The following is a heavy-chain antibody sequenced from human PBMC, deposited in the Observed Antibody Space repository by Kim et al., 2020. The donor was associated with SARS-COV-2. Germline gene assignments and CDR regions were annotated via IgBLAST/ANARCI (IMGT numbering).Heavy chain of an antibody. V-gene: IGHV1-69*13. D-gene: IGHD1-26*01. J-gene: IGHJ3*02. Sequence: SVKVSCKASGGTFSSYAISWVRQAPGQGLEWMGGIIPIFGTANYAQKFQGRVTITADESTSTAYMELSSLRSEDTAVYYCAREGGGIVGAPTPPDAFDIWGQGTMVTVSS. CDR2: IIPIFGTA. CDR1: GGTFSSYA. CDR3: AREGGGIVGAPTPPDAFDI.